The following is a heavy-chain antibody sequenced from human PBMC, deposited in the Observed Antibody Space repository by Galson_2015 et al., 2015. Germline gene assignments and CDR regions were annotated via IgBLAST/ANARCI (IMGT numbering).Heavy chain of an antibody. J-gene: IGHJ3*02. D-gene: IGHD6-13*01. CDR2: INPSGGST. V-gene: IGHV1-46*01. CDR3: ARVRASALSAFDI. Sequence: SVKVSCKASGYTFTNYYMHWVRQAPGQGLEWMGIINPSGGSTSYAQKFQGRVTMTRDTSTSTVYMELSSLRSEDTAVYYCARVRASALSAFDIWGQGTMVTVSS. CDR1: GYTFTNYY.